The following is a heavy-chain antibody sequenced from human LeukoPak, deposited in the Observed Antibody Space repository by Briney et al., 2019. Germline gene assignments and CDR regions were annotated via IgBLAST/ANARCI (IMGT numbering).Heavy chain of an antibody. CDR2: ISYDGSNK. D-gene: IGHD6-13*01. V-gene: IGHV3-30*18. CDR1: GFTFSSYG. Sequence: GGSLRLSCAASGFTFSSYGMHWVRQAPGKGLEWVAVISYDGSNKYYADSVKGRFTISRDNSKNTLYLQMNSLRAEDTAVYYCAKATGIAAAGTNWGQGTLVTVSS. CDR3: AKATGIAAAGTN. J-gene: IGHJ4*02.